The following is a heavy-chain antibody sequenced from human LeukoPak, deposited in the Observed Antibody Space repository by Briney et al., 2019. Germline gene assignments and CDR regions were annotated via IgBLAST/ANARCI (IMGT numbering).Heavy chain of an antibody. D-gene: IGHD3-22*01. J-gene: IGHJ3*02. V-gene: IGHV3-21*01. CDR1: GFTFSSYS. CDR3: ARDSYYDSSGYYLVRGAFDI. Sequence: GGSLRLSCAASGFTFSSYSMNWVRQAPGKGLEWVSSISSSSSYIYYADSVKGRFTISIDNAKNSLYLQMNSLRAEDTAVSCCARDSYYDSSGYYLVRGAFDIWGQGTMVTVSS. CDR2: ISSSSSYI.